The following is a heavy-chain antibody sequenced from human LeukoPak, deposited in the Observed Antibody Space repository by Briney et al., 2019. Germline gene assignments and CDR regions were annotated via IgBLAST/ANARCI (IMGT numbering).Heavy chain of an antibody. CDR2: INPSGGST. V-gene: IGHV1-46*01. CDR3: ASTTAEYYDSSGYALDY. D-gene: IGHD3-22*01. Sequence: ASVKVSCKGSGYTFTSYYMHWVRQAPGQGLEWMGIINPSGGSTSYAQKFQGRVTMTRDTSTSTVYMELSSLRSEDTAVYYCASTTAEYYDSSGYALDYWGQGTLVTVSS. J-gene: IGHJ4*02. CDR1: GYTFTSYY.